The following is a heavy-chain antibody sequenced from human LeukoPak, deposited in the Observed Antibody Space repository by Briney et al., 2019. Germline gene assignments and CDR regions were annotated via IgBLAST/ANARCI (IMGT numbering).Heavy chain of an antibody. CDR3: AREGYGGTSDAFDI. J-gene: IGHJ3*02. CDR1: GFTFSTYE. D-gene: IGHD4-23*01. Sequence: PGGSLRLSCATSGFTFSTYEMDWVRQAPGKGLEGVSYISSSGSIYYTGSVKGRFTISRDNAKNSLYLQMNSLRAEDTAIYYCAREGYGGTSDAFDIWGQGTMVTVSS. V-gene: IGHV3-48*03. CDR2: ISSSGSI.